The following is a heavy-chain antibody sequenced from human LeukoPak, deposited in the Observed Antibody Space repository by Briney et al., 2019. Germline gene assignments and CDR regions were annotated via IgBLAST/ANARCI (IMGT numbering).Heavy chain of an antibody. CDR3: ARASSSSWENLPF. V-gene: IGHV1-69*05. Sequence: SVKVSCKASGDTFNSNAFTWVRQAPGQGLDWMGGIIPVFNTPNYARTFQGRVKFTTDDSTGTAYMELTSLTFEDTAVYYCARASSSSWENLPFWGQGTLVTVSS. D-gene: IGHD6-13*01. CDR2: IIPVFNTP. CDR1: GDTFNSNA. J-gene: IGHJ1*01.